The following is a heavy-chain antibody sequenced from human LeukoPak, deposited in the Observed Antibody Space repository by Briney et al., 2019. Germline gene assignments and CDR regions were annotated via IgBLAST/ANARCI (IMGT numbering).Heavy chain of an antibody. CDR2: ISGSGDNT. Sequence: AGGSLRLSCAASGFTFSSYAMSWVRQAPGKGLEWVSGISGSGDNTYYADSVKGRFTISRDNSKNTLYVQVNSLGTEDTAVYYCASYSYYYDSSGYFDYWGQGTLVTVSS. CDR1: GFTFSSYA. D-gene: IGHD3-22*01. CDR3: ASYSYYYDSSGYFDY. V-gene: IGHV3-23*01. J-gene: IGHJ4*02.